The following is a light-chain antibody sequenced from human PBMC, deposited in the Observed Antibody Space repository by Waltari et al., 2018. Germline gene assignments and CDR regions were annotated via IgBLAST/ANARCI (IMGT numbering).Light chain of an antibody. V-gene: IGLV3-1*01. J-gene: IGLJ3*02. CDR1: LLGNKY. CDR3: QALGTGAWV. Sequence: SFVLTPPPSVSMSPGQTASLTCSGDLLGNKYASWYHHKPGQSPLLVIYQDTKRPSGIPERFSGSKSGNAATLTISGTQAMDEADYYCQALGTGAWVFGGGTKLTVL. CDR2: QDT.